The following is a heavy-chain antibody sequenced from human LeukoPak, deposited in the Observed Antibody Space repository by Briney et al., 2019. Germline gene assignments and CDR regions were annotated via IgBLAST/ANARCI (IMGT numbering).Heavy chain of an antibody. D-gene: IGHD3-22*01. V-gene: IGHV3-66*02. CDR3: ARSPNAYYYDSSGYIDY. J-gene: IGHJ4*02. CDR2: IYSGGST. Sequence: GGSLRLSCAASGFTASSNYMSWVRQAPGKGLEWVSVIYSGGSTYYADSVKGRFTISRDNSKNTLYLQMNSLRAEDTAVYYCARSPNAYYYDSSGYIDYWGQGTLVTVSS. CDR1: GFTASSNY.